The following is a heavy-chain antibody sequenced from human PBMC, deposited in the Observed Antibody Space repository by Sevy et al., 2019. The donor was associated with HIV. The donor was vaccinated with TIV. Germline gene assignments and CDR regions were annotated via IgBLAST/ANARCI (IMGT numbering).Heavy chain of an antibody. CDR1: GYIFGIYD. Sequence: ASVKVSCKASGYIFGIYDISWVRQAPGQGLEWTGWITPYSGDTNYAQKLQGRVTMTTDTSTRTSCMELSSLTSDDAGVYYGARGRAPDNGKYFFDSWAQGTLVTVSS. J-gene: IGHJ4*02. V-gene: IGHV1-18*01. CDR3: ARGRAPDNGKYFFDS. CDR2: ITPYSGDT. D-gene: IGHD1-26*01.